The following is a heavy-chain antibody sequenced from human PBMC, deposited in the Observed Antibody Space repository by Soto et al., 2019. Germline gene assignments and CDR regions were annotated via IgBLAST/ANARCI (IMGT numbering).Heavy chain of an antibody. V-gene: IGHV3-15*01. CDR1: GFTFSNAW. CDR3: TTDQTSYYCDSSGYYLVDDAFDI. Sequence: GGSLRLSCAASGFTFSNAWMSWVRQAPGEGLEWVGRIKSKTDGGTTDYAAPVKGRFNISRDDSKITLYLQMNSLKTEDTAVYYCTTDQTSYYCDSSGYYLVDDAFDIWGQGTMVTVSS. J-gene: IGHJ3*02. D-gene: IGHD3-22*01. CDR2: IKSKTDGGTT.